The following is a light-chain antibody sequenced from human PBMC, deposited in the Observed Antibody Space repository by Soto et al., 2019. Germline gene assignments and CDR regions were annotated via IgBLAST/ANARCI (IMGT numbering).Light chain of an antibody. J-gene: IGKJ3*01. CDR1: QSVSSSY. Sequence: EIVLTQSPGTLSLSPGERATLSCRASQSVSSSYLAWYQQKPGQAPRLLIYGASSRATGIPDRFSGSGSGTDFTLTISRLEPEDVAVYYCQQYGSSPSGTFGPGTKVDIK. CDR2: GAS. V-gene: IGKV3-20*01. CDR3: QQYGSSPSGT.